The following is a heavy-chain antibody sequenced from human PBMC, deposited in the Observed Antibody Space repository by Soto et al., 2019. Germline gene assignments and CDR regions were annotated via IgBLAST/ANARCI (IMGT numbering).Heavy chain of an antibody. CDR2: IIPIFGTA. CDR1: GGTFSSYA. D-gene: IGHD3-16*02. V-gene: IGHV1-69*01. CDR3: ARENTFGGVIVKDYSDY. Sequence: QVQLVQSGAEVKKPGSSVKVSCKASGGTFSSYAISWVRQAPGQGLEWMGGIIPIFGTANYAQKFQGRVTITADESTSTAYMELSSLRSEDTAVYDCARENTFGGVIVKDYSDYWGQGTLVTVSS. J-gene: IGHJ4*02.